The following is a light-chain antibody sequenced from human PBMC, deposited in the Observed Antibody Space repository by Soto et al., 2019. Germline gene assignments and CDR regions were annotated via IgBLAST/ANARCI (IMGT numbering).Light chain of an antibody. Sequence: VVTQPPSASGTPGQRVTISCSGSSSNIGSNTVNWYQQLPGTAPKLLIYSNNQRPSGVPDRFSGSKSGTSASLAISGLQSEDEADYYCAAWDDSLNGLFGGGTKLTVL. J-gene: IGLJ2*01. CDR1: SSNIGSNT. CDR3: AAWDDSLNGL. CDR2: SNN. V-gene: IGLV1-44*01.